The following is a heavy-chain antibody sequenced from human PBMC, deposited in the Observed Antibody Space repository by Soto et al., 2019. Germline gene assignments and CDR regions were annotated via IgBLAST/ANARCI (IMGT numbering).Heavy chain of an antibody. D-gene: IGHD1-26*01. CDR3: ARDRGATHYYYYGMDV. J-gene: IGHJ6*02. CDR1: GFTFSSYA. CDR2: ISYDGSNK. Sequence: GGSLRLSCAASGFTFSSYAMHWVRQAPGKGLEWVAVISYDGSNKYYADSVKGRFTISRDNSKNTLYLQMNSLRAEDTAVYYCARDRGATHYYYYGMDVWGQGTTVTVSS. V-gene: IGHV3-30-3*01.